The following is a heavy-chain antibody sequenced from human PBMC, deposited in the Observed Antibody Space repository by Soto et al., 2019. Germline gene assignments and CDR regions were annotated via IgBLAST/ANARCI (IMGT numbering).Heavy chain of an antibody. J-gene: IGHJ5*01. CDR3: AGRTSLASVEIFSGGLSGYNWVDP. CDR1: GCSISNPIYY. Sequence: SETLSLTCTVSGCSISNPIYYWAWIRQPPGKGLEWIGSIFYSGNAYYNPSLKSRVTMSVDTSQNQFSLKLSSVTAADTAVYYCAGRTSLASVEIFSGGLSGYNWVDPWGRGTLVTVSS. D-gene: IGHD3-3*01. V-gene: IGHV4-39*01. CDR2: IFYSGNA.